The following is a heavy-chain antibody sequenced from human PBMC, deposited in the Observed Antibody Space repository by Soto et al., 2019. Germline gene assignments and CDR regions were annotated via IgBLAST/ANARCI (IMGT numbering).Heavy chain of an antibody. Sequence: QVQLRESGSGLVKPSQTLSLTCSVSGASVTRDGNCWTWSRQPPGKGLEFVASIYHGGSTFYNPSLRSRVTISLDRSKNQFSLKLTSVTAADTAVYDCAREVDGYSQFDDWGQGTLVTVSS. CDR1: GASVTRDGNC. V-gene: IGHV4-30-2*01. D-gene: IGHD4-4*01. CDR3: AREVDGYSQFDD. J-gene: IGHJ4*02. CDR2: IYHGGST.